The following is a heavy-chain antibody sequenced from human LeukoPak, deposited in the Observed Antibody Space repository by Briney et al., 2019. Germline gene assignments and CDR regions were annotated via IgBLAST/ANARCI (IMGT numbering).Heavy chain of an antibody. CDR3: AREILDYGDYYYYYGMDV. J-gene: IGHJ6*02. V-gene: IGHV1-2*04. CDR1: GYTFTGYY. D-gene: IGHD4-17*01. CDR2: INLNSGGT. Sequence: VASVKVSCKASGYTFTGYYMHWVRQAPGQGLEWMGWINLNSGGTNYAQKFQGWVTMTRDTSISTAYMELSRLRSDDTAVYYCAREILDYGDYYYYYGMDVWGQGTTVTVSS.